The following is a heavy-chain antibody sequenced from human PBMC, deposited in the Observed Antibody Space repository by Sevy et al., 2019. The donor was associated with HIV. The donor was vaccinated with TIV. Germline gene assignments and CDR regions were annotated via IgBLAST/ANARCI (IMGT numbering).Heavy chain of an antibody. CDR3: AKNPGVGSYYYMDV. Sequence: GGSLRLSCAASGFTFSSYAMSWVRQAPGKGLEWVSSISGSGGSTYYADSLKGQFTISSDNSKNTLYLQVNSLRVEDTAVYYCAKNPGVGSYYYMDVWGKGTTVTVSS. J-gene: IGHJ6*03. D-gene: IGHD1-26*01. CDR1: GFTFSSYA. CDR2: ISGSGGST. V-gene: IGHV3-23*01.